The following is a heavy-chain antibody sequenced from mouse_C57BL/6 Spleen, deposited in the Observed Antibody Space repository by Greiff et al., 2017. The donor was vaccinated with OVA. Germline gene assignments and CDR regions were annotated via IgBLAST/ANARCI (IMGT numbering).Heavy chain of an antibody. V-gene: IGHV5-9*01. CDR2: ISGGGGNT. D-gene: IGHD2-1*01. Sequence: EVKLMESGGGLVKHGGSLKLSCAASGFTFSSYTMSWVRQTPEKRLEWVATISGGGGNTYYPDSVKGRFTISRDNAKNTLYLQMSSLRSEDTALYYCARQGLLYAMDYWGQGTSVTVSS. J-gene: IGHJ4*01. CDR3: ARQGLLYAMDY. CDR1: GFTFSSYT.